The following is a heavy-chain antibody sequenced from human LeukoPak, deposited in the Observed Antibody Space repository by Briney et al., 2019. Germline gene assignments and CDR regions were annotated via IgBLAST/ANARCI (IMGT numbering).Heavy chain of an antibody. D-gene: IGHD6-19*01. Sequence: GASVKLSCKASGYSFTRCYLHWVRQAPGQGLEWRGIINPSDDTTTHAQKFQGRVTMTSDTSTSTVYMELSSLRSEDTAVYYCARDLSHHSGIAVSPFDYWGQGTLVTVSS. CDR3: ARDLSHHSGIAVSPFDY. CDR1: GYSFTRCY. V-gene: IGHV1-46*01. CDR2: INPSDDTT. J-gene: IGHJ4*02.